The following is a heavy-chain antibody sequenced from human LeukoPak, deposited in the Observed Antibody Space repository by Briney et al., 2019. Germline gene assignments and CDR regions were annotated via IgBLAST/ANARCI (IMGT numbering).Heavy chain of an antibody. V-gene: IGHV3-11*04. CDR2: ISSSGSTI. D-gene: IGHD6-13*01. Sequence: PGGSLRLSCAASGFTFSDYYMSWIRQAPGKGLEWVSYISSSGSTIYYADSVRGRFTISRDNAKNSLYLQMNSLRAEDTAVYYCARQTAWDYIAAAGIDYWGQGTLVTVSS. J-gene: IGHJ4*02. CDR3: ARQTAWDYIAAAGIDY. CDR1: GFTFSDYY.